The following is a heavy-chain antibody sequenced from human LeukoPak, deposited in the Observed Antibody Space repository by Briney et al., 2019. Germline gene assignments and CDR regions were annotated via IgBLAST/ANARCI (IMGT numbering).Heavy chain of an antibody. CDR1: GFTSSSYA. Sequence: PGGSLRLSCAASGFTSSSYAMHWVRQAPGKGLEWVAVISYDGSKKYYADSVKGRFTISRDNSKNTLSLQMNSLRAEDTAAYYCARTGIAARPPGGGYYYYMDVWDKGSTVTVSS. V-gene: IGHV3-30*04. D-gene: IGHD6-6*01. CDR2: ISYDGSKK. J-gene: IGHJ6*03. CDR3: ARTGIAARPPGGGYYYYMDV.